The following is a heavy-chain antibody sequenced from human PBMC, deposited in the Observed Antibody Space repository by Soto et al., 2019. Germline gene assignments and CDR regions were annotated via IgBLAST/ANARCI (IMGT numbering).Heavy chain of an antibody. CDR3: FTDRTFRPGY. CDR2: IKSKIDGGTT. Sequence: EVQLVESGGGLVTPGGSLRLSCAASGFTFNDAWMNWVRQAPGKGLEWVGRIKSKIDGGTTDYAALVKGRFTISRDDSKRRVYLEMNRLKTGDTGLFFRFTDRTFRPGYWGQGTLVTVSS. CDR1: GFTFNDAW. D-gene: IGHD3-3*02. J-gene: IGHJ4*02. V-gene: IGHV3-15*07.